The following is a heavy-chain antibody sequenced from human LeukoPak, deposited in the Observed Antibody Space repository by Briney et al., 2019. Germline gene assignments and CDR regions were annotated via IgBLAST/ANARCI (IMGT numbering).Heavy chain of an antibody. CDR3: TKDRARTLNAFDV. CDR2: ITWNSGNI. CDR1: GFTFDDYA. Sequence: PGGSLRLSCAASGFTFDDYAMHWVRQAPGKGLEWVSGITWNSGNIGYADSVKGRFTISRDNAENSLYLQMNSLRAEDTALYYCTKDRARTLNAFDVWGQGTMVTVSS. D-gene: IGHD1-14*01. V-gene: IGHV3-9*01. J-gene: IGHJ3*01.